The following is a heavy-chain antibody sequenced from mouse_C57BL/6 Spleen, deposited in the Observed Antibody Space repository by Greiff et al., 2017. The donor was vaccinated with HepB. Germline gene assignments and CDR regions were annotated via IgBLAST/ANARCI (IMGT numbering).Heavy chain of an antibody. J-gene: IGHJ2*01. CDR3: ARDGLGRYFDY. D-gene: IGHD4-1*01. V-gene: IGHV5-4*01. CDR1: GFTFSSYA. CDR2: ISDGGSYN. Sequence: DVKLVESGGGLVKPGGSLKLSCAASGFTFSSYAMSWVRQTPEKRLEWVATISDGGSYNYYPDNEKGRFTISRDNAKNNLYLQMSHLKSEDTAMYYCARDGLGRYFDYWGQGTTLTVSS.